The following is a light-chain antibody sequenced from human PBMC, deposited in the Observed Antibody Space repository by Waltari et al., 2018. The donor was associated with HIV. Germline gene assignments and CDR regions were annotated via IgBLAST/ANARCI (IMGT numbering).Light chain of an antibody. CDR3: QQYYSTPRT. Sequence: IVMTQPPDSLAVSLGERATINCKSSQSVLYSSNNKNYLAWYQQKPGQPPKLLIYWASTRESGVPDRFSGSGSGTDFTLTISSLQAEDVAVYYCQQYYSTPRTFGQGTKVEIK. CDR1: QSVLYSSNNKNY. V-gene: IGKV4-1*01. CDR2: WAS. J-gene: IGKJ1*01.